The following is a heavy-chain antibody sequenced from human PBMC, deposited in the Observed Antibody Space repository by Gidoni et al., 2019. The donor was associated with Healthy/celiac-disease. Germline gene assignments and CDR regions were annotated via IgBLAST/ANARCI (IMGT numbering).Heavy chain of an antibody. Sequence: QVQLQESGPGLVKPSQTLSLTCTVSGGSLSSGGYYWSWIRQQPGKGLEWIGYIYYSGSTYYNPSLKSRVTISVDTSKNQFSLKLSSVTAADTAVYYCARAGGSGSGSYYNALDYWGQGTLVTVSS. CDR1: GGSLSSGGYY. J-gene: IGHJ4*02. D-gene: IGHD3-10*01. CDR2: IYYSGST. V-gene: IGHV4-31*03. CDR3: ARAGGSGSGSYYNALDY.